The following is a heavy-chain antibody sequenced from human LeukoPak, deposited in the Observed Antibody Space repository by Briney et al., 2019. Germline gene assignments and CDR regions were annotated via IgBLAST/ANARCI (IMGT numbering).Heavy chain of an antibody. J-gene: IGHJ4*02. CDR3: ARARARWIQLDYFDY. Sequence: PSETLSLTCTVSGGSISSGSYYWSWLRQPAGKGLEWIGRIYTSGSTNYNPSLKSRVTISVDTSKNQFSLKLSSVTAADTAVYYCARARARWIQLDYFDYWGQGTLVTVSS. V-gene: IGHV4-61*02. D-gene: IGHD5-18*01. CDR2: IYTSGST. CDR1: GGSISSGSYY.